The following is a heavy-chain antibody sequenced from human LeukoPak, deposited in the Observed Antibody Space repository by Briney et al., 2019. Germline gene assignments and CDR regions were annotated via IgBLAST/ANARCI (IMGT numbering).Heavy chain of an antibody. CDR3: ARADTRALSNSGIYY. Sequence: GASVKVSCKASGYTFTSYGISWVRQAPGQGLEWMGWISAYNGNTNYAQKLQGRVTMTTDTSTSTAYMELRSLRSDDTAVYYCARADTRALSNSGIYYWGQGTLVTVSS. J-gene: IGHJ4*02. D-gene: IGHD1-26*01. CDR1: GYTFTSYG. V-gene: IGHV1-18*01. CDR2: ISAYNGNT.